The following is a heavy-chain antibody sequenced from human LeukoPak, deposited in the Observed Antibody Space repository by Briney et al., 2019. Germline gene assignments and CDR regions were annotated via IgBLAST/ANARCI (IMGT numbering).Heavy chain of an antibody. CDR1: GFPLDNYG. V-gene: IGHV3-20*04. J-gene: IGHJ4*02. D-gene: IGHD6-19*01. Sequence: RPGGSLRLSCAASGFPLDNYGMAGARHAPGKGLEWVSGISWNGGITAYADSVKGRFTISRDNAKNSLYLQMNSLRAEDTALYYCARDGPVAGVELDQWGQGTLVSVSS. CDR3: ARDGPVAGVELDQ. CDR2: ISWNGGIT.